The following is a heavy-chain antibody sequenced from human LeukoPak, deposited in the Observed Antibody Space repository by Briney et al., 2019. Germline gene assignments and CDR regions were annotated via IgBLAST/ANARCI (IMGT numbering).Heavy chain of an antibody. D-gene: IGHD3-22*01. CDR3: ARVGYDSSGYYLHDY. CDR1: GYTFTSYD. J-gene: IGHJ4*02. CDR2: MNPISGNT. V-gene: IGHV1-8*01. Sequence: ASVKVSCKAAGYTFTSYDINWVRQATGQGLEWMGWMNPISGNTGSAQKFQGRVSMTRNKPIGTAYMELSSLRSEATAVYYCARVGYDSSGYYLHDYWGQGTLVTVSS.